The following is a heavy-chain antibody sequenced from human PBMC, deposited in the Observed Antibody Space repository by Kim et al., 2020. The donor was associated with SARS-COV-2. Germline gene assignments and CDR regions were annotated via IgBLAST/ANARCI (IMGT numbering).Heavy chain of an antibody. D-gene: IGHD3-10*01. V-gene: IGHV3-11*03. CDR3: AAYSYGSGNSVFGGY. Sequence: GGSLRLSCAASGFTLSDYYMSWIRQAPGKGLEWVSYISSTGSDTNYADYVKGRFIISRDKAKNSLYLEMNSLRAEDTAVYYCAAYSYGSGNSVFGGYWGQGTLVTVSS. CDR2: ISSTGSDT. J-gene: IGHJ4*02. CDR1: GFTLSDYY.